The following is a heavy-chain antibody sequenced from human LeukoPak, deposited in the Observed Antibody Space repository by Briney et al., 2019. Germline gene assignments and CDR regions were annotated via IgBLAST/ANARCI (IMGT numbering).Heavy chain of an antibody. CDR2: INHSGST. CDR1: GGSFSGYY. J-gene: IGHJ4*02. V-gene: IGHV4-34*01. Sequence: SETLSLTCAVYGGSFSGYYWSWIRQPPGKGLEWIGEINHSGSTNYTPSLKSRVTISVDTSKNRFSLKLSSVTAADTAVYYCARWSPRTLFDYWGQGTLVTVSS. CDR3: ARWSPRTLFDY.